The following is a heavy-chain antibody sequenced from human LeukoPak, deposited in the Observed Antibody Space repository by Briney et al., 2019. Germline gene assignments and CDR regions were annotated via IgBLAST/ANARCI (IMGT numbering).Heavy chain of an antibody. V-gene: IGHV3-66*01. J-gene: IGHJ4*02. CDR2: IYSGGNT. CDR3: VRGEEWELLFDY. CDR1: GFTVSSNY. D-gene: IGHD1-26*01. Sequence: PGGSLRLSCAASGFTVSSNYMTWVRQAPGKGLEWVSVIYSGGNTYYADSVKGRFTISRDNSKNTLYLQMNSLRAEDTAVYYCVRGEEWELLFDYRGQGTLVTVSS.